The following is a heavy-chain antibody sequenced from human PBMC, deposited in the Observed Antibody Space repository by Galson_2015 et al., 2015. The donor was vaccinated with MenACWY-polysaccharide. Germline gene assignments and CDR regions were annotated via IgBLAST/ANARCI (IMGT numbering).Heavy chain of an antibody. J-gene: IGHJ4*02. CDR1: GFTLSSYV. Sequence: SLRLSCAASGFTLSSYVMHWVRQAPGKGLEWVAVILYDGSNEYYADSVKGRFTISRDNSKNTLYLQTNSLRPEDTAVLYCARGGSGHFDYWGQGTLVTVSS. D-gene: IGHD6-19*01. V-gene: IGHV3-30-3*01. CDR2: ILYDGSNE. CDR3: ARGGSGHFDY.